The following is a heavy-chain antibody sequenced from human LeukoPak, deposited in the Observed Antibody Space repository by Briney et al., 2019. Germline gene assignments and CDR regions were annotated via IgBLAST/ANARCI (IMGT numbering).Heavy chain of an antibody. D-gene: IGHD4-23*01. J-gene: IGHJ6*02. V-gene: IGHV1-8*02. CDR3: ARGINGGPPYYYYGMDV. Sequence: GASVKVSCKASGYTFTGYYMHWVRQATGQGLEWMGWMNPNSGNTGYAQKFQGRVTMTRNTSISTAYMELSSLRSEDTAVYYCARGINGGPPYYYYGMDVWGQGTTVTVSS. CDR2: MNPNSGNT. CDR1: GYTFTGYY.